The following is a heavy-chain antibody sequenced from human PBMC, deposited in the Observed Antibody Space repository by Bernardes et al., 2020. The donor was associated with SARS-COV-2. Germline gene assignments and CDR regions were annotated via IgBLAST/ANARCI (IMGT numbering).Heavy chain of an antibody. D-gene: IGHD3-10*02. CDR2: VSWDGSDT. J-gene: IGHJ6*02. V-gene: IGHV3-43*01. CDR3: TKDLATDYFHAMDV. CDR1: GFTFDDYS. Sequence: GGSLRLTCAASGFTFDDYSMHWVRQAPGKGLEWVALVSWDGSDTHYADSVKGRFTISRDNSKNSLYLQMNSLRTEDTALYYCTKDLATDYFHAMDVWGQGTTVTVSS.